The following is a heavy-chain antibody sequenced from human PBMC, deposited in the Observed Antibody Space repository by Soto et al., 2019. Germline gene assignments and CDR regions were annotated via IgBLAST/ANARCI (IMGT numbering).Heavy chain of an antibody. CDR1: GGSFSGYY. Sequence: SETLSLTCAVYGGSFSGYYWGWIRQPPGKXLEWIGEINHSGSTNYNPSLKSRVTISVDTSKNQFSLKLSSVTAADTAVYYCARGRAWSYYGSGRYYYGMDVWGQGTTVTVSS. D-gene: IGHD3-10*01. CDR2: INHSGST. CDR3: ARGRAWSYYGSGRYYYGMDV. V-gene: IGHV4-34*01. J-gene: IGHJ6*02.